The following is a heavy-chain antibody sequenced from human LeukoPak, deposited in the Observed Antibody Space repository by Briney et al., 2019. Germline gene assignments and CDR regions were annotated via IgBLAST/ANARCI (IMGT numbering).Heavy chain of an antibody. CDR3: ARGYGSGRYYGQY. D-gene: IGHD3-10*01. CDR2: MYYSGST. Sequence: PPETPCLTCTVSGGLVSSGTYYWTWIRQPPGKGLEWIGYMYYSGSTNYNPSLQSRVTISVDTSKNQFSLKLSSVTAADTAVYYCARGYGSGRYYGQYWGQGSPVSLSS. CDR1: GGLVSSGTYY. J-gene: IGHJ4*02. V-gene: IGHV4-61*01.